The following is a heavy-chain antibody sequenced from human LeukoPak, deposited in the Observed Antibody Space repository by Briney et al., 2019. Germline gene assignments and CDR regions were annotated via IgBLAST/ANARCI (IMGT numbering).Heavy chain of an antibody. Sequence: SETLSLTCSVSGGFNTHYYWTWMRQPPGKGLELIGYIYHSGSSKYNPSLNSRVSISVDTSKNHFSLKLSSVTAADTAVYYCARGVGLIAAASPFDYWGQGTLVTVSS. CDR2: IYHSGSS. V-gene: IGHV4-59*01. CDR1: GGFNTHYY. CDR3: ARGVGLIAAASPFDY. J-gene: IGHJ4*02. D-gene: IGHD6-13*01.